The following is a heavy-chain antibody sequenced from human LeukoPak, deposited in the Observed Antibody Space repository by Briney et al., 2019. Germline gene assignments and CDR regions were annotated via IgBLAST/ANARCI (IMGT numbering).Heavy chain of an antibody. CDR2: IYYSGST. CDR1: GGSISSSSYY. Sequence: PSETLSLTCTVSGGSISSSSYYWGWIRQPPGKGLEWIGSIYYSGSTYYNPSLKSRVTISVDTSKNQFSLKLSSVTAADTAVYYCARTSWYYGSGSYYNLFYYYYYMDVWGKGTTVTISS. CDR3: ARTSWYYGSGSYYNLFYYYYYMDV. J-gene: IGHJ6*03. V-gene: IGHV4-39*01. D-gene: IGHD3-10*01.